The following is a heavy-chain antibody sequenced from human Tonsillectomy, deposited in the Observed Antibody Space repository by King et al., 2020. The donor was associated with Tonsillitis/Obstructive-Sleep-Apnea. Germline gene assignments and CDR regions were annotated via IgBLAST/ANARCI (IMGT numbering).Heavy chain of an antibody. D-gene: IGHD3-22*01. Sequence: VQLVESGGGVVQPGGSLRLSCAASGFTFDDYAMHWVRQAPGKGLEWVSLISGDGGSTYYADSVKGRFTISRDNSKNSLYLQMNSLRTEDTALYYCAKDSRYYDSSGYFPFQHWGQGTLVTVSS. CDR3: AKDSRYYDSSGYFPFQH. CDR2: ISGDGGST. V-gene: IGHV3-43*02. CDR1: GFTFDDYA. J-gene: IGHJ1*01.